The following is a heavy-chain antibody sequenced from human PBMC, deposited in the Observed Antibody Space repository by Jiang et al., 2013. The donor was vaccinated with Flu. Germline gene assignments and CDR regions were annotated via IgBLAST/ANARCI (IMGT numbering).Heavy chain of an antibody. D-gene: IGHD6-13*01. J-gene: IGHJ4*02. CDR1: GFTFSSYS. CDR3: ARDLWGRIAAAGTAFDY. Sequence: VKPGGSLRLSCAASGFTFSSYSMNWVRQAPGKGLEWVSSISSSSSYIYYADSVKGRFTISRDNAKNSLYLQMNSLRAEDTAVYYCARDLWGRIAAAGTAFDYWGQGTLVTVSS. CDR2: ISSSSSYI. V-gene: IGHV3-21*01.